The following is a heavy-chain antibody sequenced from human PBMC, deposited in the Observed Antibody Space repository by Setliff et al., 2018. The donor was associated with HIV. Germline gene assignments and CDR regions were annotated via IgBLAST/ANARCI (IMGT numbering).Heavy chain of an antibody. V-gene: IGHV3-64*02. D-gene: IGHD5-18*01. CDR3: ARGTWIQLSALALFDY. J-gene: IGHJ4*02. Sequence: GGSLRLSCAASGFTFSNYAMHWVRQAPGKALAYVSAISTDGDGTYYADSVKGRFTISRDNSKNTLYLQMGSLRAEDMAVYYCARGTWIQLSALALFDYWGQGTLVTVSS. CDR1: GFTFSNYA. CDR2: ISTDGDGT.